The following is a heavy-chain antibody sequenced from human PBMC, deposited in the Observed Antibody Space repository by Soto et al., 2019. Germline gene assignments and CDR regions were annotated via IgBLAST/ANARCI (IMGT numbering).Heavy chain of an antibody. D-gene: IGHD6-6*01. J-gene: IGHJ4*02. CDR1: GFTFDDYA. V-gene: IGHV3-9*01. CDR3: AKDSFSEYSSSFAYFDY. CDR2: ISWNSGSI. Sequence: GGSLRLSCAASGFTFDDYAMHWVRQAPGKGLEWVSGISWNSGSIGYADSVKGRFTISRDNAKNSLYLQMNSLRAEDTALYYCAKDSFSEYSSSFAYFDYWGQGTLVTVSS.